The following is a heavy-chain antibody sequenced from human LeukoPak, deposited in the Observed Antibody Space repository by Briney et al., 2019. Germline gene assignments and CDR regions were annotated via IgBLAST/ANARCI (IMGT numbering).Heavy chain of an antibody. CDR3: ARRRGRSRGYLD. CDR2: IYTSGST. Sequence: SETLSLTCTVSGGSISSYYWSWIRQPPGKGLEWIGYIYTSGSTNYNPSLKSRVTISVDTSKNQFSLKLSSVTAADTAVYYCARRRGRSRGYLDWGQGTLVTVSS. CDR1: GGSISSYY. D-gene: IGHD3-22*01. J-gene: IGHJ4*02. V-gene: IGHV4-4*09.